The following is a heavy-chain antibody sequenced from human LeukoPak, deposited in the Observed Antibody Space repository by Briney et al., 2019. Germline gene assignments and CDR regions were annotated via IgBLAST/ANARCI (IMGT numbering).Heavy chain of an antibody. V-gene: IGHV3-72*01. Sequence: GGSLRLSCAVSGFIFSDHYMDWVRQAPGKGLEWVGRIRNKVKSYTTRYAASVKDRFTISRDDSQNSAYLQMNSLKTEDTAVYYCARIAVAGLEYYFDYWGQGTLVTVSS. CDR2: IRNKVKSYTT. CDR1: GFIFSDHY. J-gene: IGHJ4*02. CDR3: ARIAVAGLEYYFDY. D-gene: IGHD6-19*01.